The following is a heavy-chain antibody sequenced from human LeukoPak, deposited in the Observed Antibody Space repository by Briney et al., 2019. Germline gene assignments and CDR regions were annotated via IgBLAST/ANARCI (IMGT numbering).Heavy chain of an antibody. Sequence: PGGSLRLSCAASGFTFSSYSMNWVRQAPGKGLEWVSSISSSSSYIYYADSVKGRFTISRDNSKNTLFLQMNSLRAEDTAMYYCAKDTLFYSVVAASGFDYWGQGTLVTVSS. CDR3: AKDTLFYSVVAASGFDY. J-gene: IGHJ4*02. D-gene: IGHD2-15*01. V-gene: IGHV3-21*01. CDR2: ISSSSSYI. CDR1: GFTFSSYS.